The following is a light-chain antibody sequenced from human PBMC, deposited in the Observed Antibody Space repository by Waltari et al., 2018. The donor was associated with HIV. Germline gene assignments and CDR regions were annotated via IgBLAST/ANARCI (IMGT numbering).Light chain of an antibody. CDR3: QVWDSGSEPPVV. Sequence: YVLTQPPSVSVAPGQTARLTCGGNNIRTKSVHWSQQKPGQAPVLVVYDDVDRPSGIPERFSGSNSGNTATLTISRVDAGDEADYYCQVWDSGSEPPVVFGGGTKLTVL. CDR2: DDV. J-gene: IGLJ2*01. CDR1: NIRTKS. V-gene: IGLV3-21*02.